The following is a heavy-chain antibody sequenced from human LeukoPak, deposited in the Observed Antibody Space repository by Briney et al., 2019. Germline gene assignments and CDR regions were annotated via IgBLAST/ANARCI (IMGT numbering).Heavy chain of an antibody. J-gene: IGHJ6*04. CDR1: GFTFSDYY. CDR2: ISSSSSYT. D-gene: IGHD2-2*01. Sequence: AGSLRLSCAASGFTFSDYYMSWIRQAPGKGLEWVSYISSSSSYTNYADSVKGRFTISSDNAKNSLYLQMNSLRAEGTAVYYCARAGYCSSTSCYTFYGMDVWGKGTTVTVSS. CDR3: ARAGYCSSTSCYTFYGMDV. V-gene: IGHV3-11*06.